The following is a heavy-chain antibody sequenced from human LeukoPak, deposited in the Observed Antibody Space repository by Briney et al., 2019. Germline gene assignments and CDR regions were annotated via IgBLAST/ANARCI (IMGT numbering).Heavy chain of an antibody. J-gene: IGHJ4*02. V-gene: IGHV5-51*01. D-gene: IGHD1-26*01. CDR2: IYPADSDT. CDR1: GYSFTAYW. CDR3: ARQQVIDSESVDY. Sequence: PGESLRISCKGSGYSFTAYWIGWVRQMPGKCLEWMGIIYPADSDTRYSPSFQGQVTISVDKSINTAYLQWNSLRASDTAVYYCARQQVIDSESVDYWGQGTLVAVSS.